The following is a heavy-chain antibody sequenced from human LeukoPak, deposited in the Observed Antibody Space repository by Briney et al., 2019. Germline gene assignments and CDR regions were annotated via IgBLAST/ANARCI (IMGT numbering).Heavy chain of an antibody. Sequence: GGSLRLPFKASGFTFGDHPMSWAPQAPGKGLGGVAFFRRKNYRGTPQFAPSVRCRYPISRDDYKSVPYLEKNSLGTEDTGVYFCAKRPVDLWLYYRMVVWGQGTTVTVPS. CDR3: AKRPVDLWLYYRMVV. J-gene: IGHJ6*02. CDR2: FRRKNYRGTP. CDR1: GFTFGDHP. D-gene: IGHD1-1*01. V-gene: IGHV3-49*04.